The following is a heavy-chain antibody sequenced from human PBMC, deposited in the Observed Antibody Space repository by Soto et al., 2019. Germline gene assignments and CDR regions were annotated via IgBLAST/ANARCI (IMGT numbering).Heavy chain of an antibody. CDR2: IYTSGNT. J-gene: IGHJ4*02. V-gene: IGHV4-4*07. Sequence: SEKLSLTCTVSGGAISSYHWSCIRQSAGKGLEWIGRIYTSGNTHYNPSHKSRVTVSIDTSKNQFFLPVNSVTAADSAVYYCARASGEQRDQEDYCGPGTPVTPSA. D-gene: IGHD5-12*01. CDR1: GGAISSYH. CDR3: ARASGEQRDQEDY.